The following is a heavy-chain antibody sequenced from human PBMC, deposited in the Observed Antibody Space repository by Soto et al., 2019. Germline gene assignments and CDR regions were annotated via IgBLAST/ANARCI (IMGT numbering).Heavy chain of an antibody. Sequence: ASVKVSCKSSGYTFTSSWMHWVRQAPGQGLEWMGMINPSGGYTSYTQKFQGRVNMTSDTSTSTVFLEMSSLRSEDTAVYYCARTLYGDNVDYWGQGTLVTVSS. CDR2: INPSGGYT. V-gene: IGHV1-46*01. CDR3: ARTLYGDNVDY. J-gene: IGHJ4*02. CDR1: GYTFTSSW. D-gene: IGHD4-17*01.